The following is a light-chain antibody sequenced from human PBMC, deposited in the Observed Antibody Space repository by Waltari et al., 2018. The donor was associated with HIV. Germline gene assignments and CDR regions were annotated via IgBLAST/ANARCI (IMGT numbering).Light chain of an antibody. J-gene: IGLJ2*01. V-gene: IGLV3-1*01. CDR2: QDT. CDR1: KLGDKY. CDR3: QAWDNNTAV. Sequence: SYELTQPPSVSVSPGLTASVTCSGDKLGDKYVCWYQQKPGQSPVLVIYQDTKWPSGIPERFSGSNSGNTATLTISGTQAVDEADYYCQAWDNNTAVFGGGTQLTVL.